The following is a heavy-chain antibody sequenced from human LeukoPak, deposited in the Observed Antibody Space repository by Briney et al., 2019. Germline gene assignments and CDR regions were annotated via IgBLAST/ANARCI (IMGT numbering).Heavy chain of an antibody. D-gene: IGHD3-16*02. CDR2: ISGSGGST. Sequence: PGGSLRLSCEASGFTFSSYAMSWVRQAPGKGLEWVSAISGSGGSTYYADSVKGRFTISRDNSKNTLYLQMNSLRAEDTAVYYCAKDRYVWGSYRSPFDYWGQGTLVTVSS. CDR3: AKDRYVWGSYRSPFDY. J-gene: IGHJ4*02. V-gene: IGHV3-23*01. CDR1: GFTFSSYA.